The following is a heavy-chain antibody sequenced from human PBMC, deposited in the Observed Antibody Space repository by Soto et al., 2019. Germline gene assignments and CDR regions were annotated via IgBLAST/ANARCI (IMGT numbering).Heavy chain of an antibody. CDR1: GFTFSSYS. V-gene: IGHV3-21*01. Sequence: GGSLRLSCAASGFTFSSYSMNWVRQAPGKGLEWVSSISSSSSYIYYADSVKGRFTISRDNAKNSLYLQMNSLRAEDTAVYYCARDIKMARPPDYWGQGTLVTVSS. J-gene: IGHJ4*02. CDR2: ISSSSSYI. CDR3: ARDIKMARPPDY. D-gene: IGHD6-6*01.